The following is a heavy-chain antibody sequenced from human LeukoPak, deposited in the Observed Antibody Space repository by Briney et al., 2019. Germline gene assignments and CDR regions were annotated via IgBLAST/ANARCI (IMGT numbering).Heavy chain of an antibody. V-gene: IGHV3-21*01. D-gene: IGHD3-3*01. CDR3: ARGGYDFWSGYRYYFDY. J-gene: IGHJ4*02. Sequence: PGGSLRLSCAASGFTFSSYSMNWVRQAPGKGLEWVSSISSSSSCIYYADSVKGRFTISRDNAKNSLYLQMNSLRAEDTAVYYCARGGYDFWSGYRYYFDYWGQGTLVTVSS. CDR1: GFTFSSYS. CDR2: ISSSSSCI.